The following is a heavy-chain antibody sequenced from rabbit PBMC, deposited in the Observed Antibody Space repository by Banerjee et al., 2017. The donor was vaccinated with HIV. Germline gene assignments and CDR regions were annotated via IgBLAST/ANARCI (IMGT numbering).Heavy chain of an antibody. V-gene: IGHV1S7*01. CDR3: ARGLVAGVLDL. CDR1: VFTISSYS. D-gene: IGHD3-3*01. J-gene: IGHJ4*01. CDR2: IDPVFGST. Sequence: QQLVESGGGLVQPGESLKLSCKASVFTISSYSMNWVRQAPGKGLEWIGYIDPVFGSTYYASWVNGRFTVSLDNAQNTVFLQMTSLTAADTATYFCARGLVAGVLDLWGQGTLVTVS.